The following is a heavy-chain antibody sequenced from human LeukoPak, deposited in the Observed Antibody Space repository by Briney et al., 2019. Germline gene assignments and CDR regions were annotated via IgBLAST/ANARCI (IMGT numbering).Heavy chain of an antibody. CDR3: ARDRELGY. CDR2: IYNSGST. D-gene: IGHD3-10*01. J-gene: IGHJ4*02. V-gene: IGHV4-59*01. CDR1: GDSISIYY. Sequence: SETLSLTCTVSGDSISIYYWSWIRQPLGKGLEWIGYIYNSGSTNYNPSLKSRVTISVDTSKNQFSLKLTSVTAADTAVYYCARDRELGYWGQGTLVTVSS.